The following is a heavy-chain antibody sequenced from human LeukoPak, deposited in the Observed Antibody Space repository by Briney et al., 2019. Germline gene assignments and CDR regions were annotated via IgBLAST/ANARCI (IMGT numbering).Heavy chain of an antibody. CDR1: GGSISSGGYS. Sequence: PSETLSLTCTVSGGSISSGGYSWSWIRQHPGKGLEWIGYIHYSGSTYYNPSLKSRVTISVDTSKNQFSLKLSSVTAADTAVYYCARDPLITGTTAYYGMDVWGQGTTVTVSS. CDR2: IHYSGST. CDR3: ARDPLITGTTAYYGMDV. V-gene: IGHV4-31*03. J-gene: IGHJ6*02. D-gene: IGHD1-7*01.